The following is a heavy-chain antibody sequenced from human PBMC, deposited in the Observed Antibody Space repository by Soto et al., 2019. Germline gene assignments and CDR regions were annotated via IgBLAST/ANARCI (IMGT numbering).Heavy chain of an antibody. CDR3: AKDGDYGDYAEYFQH. CDR1: GFTFSSYG. D-gene: IGHD4-17*01. V-gene: IGHV3-30*18. Sequence: QVQLVESGGGVVQPGRSLRLSCAASGFTFSSYGMHWVRQAPGKGLEWVAVISYDGSNKYYADSVKGRFTISRDNSKNTLYRQMNSLRAEDTAVYYCAKDGDYGDYAEYFQHWGQGTLVTVSS. CDR2: ISYDGSNK. J-gene: IGHJ1*01.